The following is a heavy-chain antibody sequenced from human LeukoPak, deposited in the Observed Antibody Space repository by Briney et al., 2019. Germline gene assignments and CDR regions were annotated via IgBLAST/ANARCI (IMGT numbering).Heavy chain of an antibody. Sequence: GGSLRLSCAASGFTFSSYAMSWVRQAPGKGLEWVSGISSSGVTTYYADSVKGRFTISRDNSKNTLYLQMNSLRAEDTAVYYCTKATSRYNFFDCWGQGALVTFSS. CDR2: ISSSGVTT. J-gene: IGHJ4*02. V-gene: IGHV3-23*01. D-gene: IGHD5-18*01. CDR1: GFTFSSYA. CDR3: TKATSRYNFFDC.